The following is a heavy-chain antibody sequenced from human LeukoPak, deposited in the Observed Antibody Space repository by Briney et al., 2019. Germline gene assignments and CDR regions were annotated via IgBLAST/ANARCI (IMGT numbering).Heavy chain of an antibody. D-gene: IGHD4-23*01. CDR3: ARGGIDYGGNSFVDWFDP. V-gene: IGHV1-8*01. CDR2: MNPNSGNT. CDR1: GYTFTSYD. J-gene: IGHJ5*02. Sequence: GASVKVSCKASGYTFTSYDINWVRQATGQGLEWMGWMNPNSGNTGYAQKFQGRVTMTRNTSISTAYMELSSLRSEDTAVYYCARGGIDYGGNSFVDWFDPWGQGTLVTVSS.